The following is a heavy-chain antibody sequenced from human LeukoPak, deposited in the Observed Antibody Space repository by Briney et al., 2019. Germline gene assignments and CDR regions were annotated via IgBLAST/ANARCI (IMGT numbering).Heavy chain of an antibody. D-gene: IGHD3-22*01. CDR1: GGTFSSYA. V-gene: IGHV1-69*05. CDR3: ARGLGDSSGYQYYYMDI. J-gene: IGHJ6*03. Sequence: ASVKVSCKASGGTFSSYAISWVRQAPGQGLEWMGGIIPIFGTANYAQKFQGRVTSTTDEYPSTAYMEVNSLRSEDTAVYYCARGLGDSSGYQYYYMDIWGKGTTVTVSS. CDR2: IIPIFGTA.